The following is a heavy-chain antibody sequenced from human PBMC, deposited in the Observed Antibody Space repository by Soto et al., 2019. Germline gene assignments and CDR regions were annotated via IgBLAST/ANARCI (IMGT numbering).Heavy chain of an antibody. V-gene: IGHV6-1*01. CDR2: TYYRSKWYN. Sequence: SQTLSLTCAISGDSVSSNSAAWNWIRQSPSRGLEWLGRTYYRSKWYNDYAVSVKSRITINPDTSKNQFSLQLNSVTPEDTAVYYCALSGGYCSSTSCLRSGYYYYYGMDVWGQGTTVTGSS. CDR3: ALSGGYCSSTSCLRSGYYYYYGMDV. J-gene: IGHJ6*02. D-gene: IGHD2-2*01. CDR1: GDSVSSNSAA.